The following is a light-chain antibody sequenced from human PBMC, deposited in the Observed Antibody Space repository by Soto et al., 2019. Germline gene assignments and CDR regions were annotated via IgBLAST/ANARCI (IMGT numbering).Light chain of an antibody. Sequence: EILMTQSPATLPVSPGEGGTLSCRASESVSTNLAWYQQKAGQAPRLLIYGASTRATGITARFSGSGSGTEFTLTINSLQPDDFATYYCQQYNSYPWTFGQGTRW. CDR2: GAS. CDR3: QQYNSYPWT. J-gene: IGKJ1*01. V-gene: IGKV3-15*01. CDR1: ESVSTN.